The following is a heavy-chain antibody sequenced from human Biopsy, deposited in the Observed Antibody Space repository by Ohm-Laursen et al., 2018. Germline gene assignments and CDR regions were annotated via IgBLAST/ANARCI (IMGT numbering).Heavy chain of an antibody. J-gene: IGHJ3*02. CDR3: ARVSRSIYDSTFDSFNI. V-gene: IGHV4-34*01. D-gene: IGHD3-22*01. Sequence: PSETLSLTCAVYGGSFSGYYWSWIRQPPGKGLEWIGEINHSGSTNYNPSLKGRVSISIDTSKNQLSLRLNSVTAADTAVYYCARVSRSIYDSTFDSFNIWGPGTMVTVSS. CDR1: GGSFSGYY. CDR2: INHSGST.